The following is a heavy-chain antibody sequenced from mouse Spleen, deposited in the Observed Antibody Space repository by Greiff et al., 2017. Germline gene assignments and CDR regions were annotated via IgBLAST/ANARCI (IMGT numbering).Heavy chain of an antibody. D-gene: IGHD2-5*01. CDR2: INPNYGTT. CDR3: AREGFGSNFYAMDY. Sequence: VQLQQSGPELVKPGASVKISCKASGYSFTDYNMNWVKQSNGKSLEWIGVINPNYGTTSYNQKFKGKATLTVDQSSSTSYMQLNSLTSEDSAVYYCAREGFGSNFYAMDYWGQGTSVTVSS. CDR1: GYSFTDYN. V-gene: IGHV1-39*01. J-gene: IGHJ4*01.